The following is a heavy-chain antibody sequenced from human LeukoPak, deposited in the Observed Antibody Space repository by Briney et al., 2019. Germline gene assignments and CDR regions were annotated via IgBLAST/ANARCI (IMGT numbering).Heavy chain of an antibody. J-gene: IGHJ4*02. CDR1: GGSISSYY. V-gene: IGHV4-59*01. D-gene: IGHD3-3*01. CDR3: AVYDFWSGYYYNFDY. CDR2: IYYSGST. Sequence: SETLSLTCTVSGGSISSYYWSWIRQPPGKGLEGIGYIYYSGSTNYNPSLKRRVTISVDTSKNQFSLKLSSVTAADTAVYYCAVYDFWSGYYYNFDYWGQGTLVTVSS.